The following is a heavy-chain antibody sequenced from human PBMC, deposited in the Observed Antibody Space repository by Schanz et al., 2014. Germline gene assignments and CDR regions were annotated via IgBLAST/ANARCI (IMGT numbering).Heavy chain of an antibody. D-gene: IGHD2-21*01. V-gene: IGHV3-23*01. CDR2: IVGGGGRT. CDR1: GFTFSSYA. CDR3: AREDCSATSCYFRY. Sequence: EVQLLESGGGLVQPGGSLRLSCAASGFTFSSYAMSWVRQAPGKGLEWVSSIVGGGGRTYYADSVRGRFTISRDNSKNTLYLQMNTLRAEDTAVYYCAREDCSATSCYFRYWGQGTLVTVSS. J-gene: IGHJ4*02.